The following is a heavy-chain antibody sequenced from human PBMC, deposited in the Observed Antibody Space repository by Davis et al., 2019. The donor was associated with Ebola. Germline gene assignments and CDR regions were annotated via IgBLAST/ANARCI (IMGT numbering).Heavy chain of an antibody. CDR1: GFTFGNYN. J-gene: IGHJ4*02. V-gene: IGHV3-48*02. D-gene: IGHD3-9*01. Sequence: GGSLRLSCLASGFTFGNYNMNWVRQTPGKGLEWVSYISTSGSTIYYADSVKGRFTISRDNAKNSLYLQMNSLRDEDTAVYYCARSRGVRYFDWLLGFDYWGQGTLVTVSS. CDR3: ARSRGVRYFDWLLGFDY. CDR2: ISTSGSTI.